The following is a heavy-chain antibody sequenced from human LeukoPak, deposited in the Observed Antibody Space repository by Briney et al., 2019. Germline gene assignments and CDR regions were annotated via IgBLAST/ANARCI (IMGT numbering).Heavy chain of an antibody. Sequence: SSETLSLTCTVSGGSISSYYWSWIRQPPGKGLEWIGYIYYSGSTNYNPSLKSRVTISVDTSKNQFSLKLSSVTAADTAVYYCARAAPYDYDSSGYPFDYWGQGTLVTVSS. D-gene: IGHD3-22*01. CDR3: ARAAPYDYDSSGYPFDY. CDR2: IYYSGST. J-gene: IGHJ4*02. CDR1: GGSISSYY. V-gene: IGHV4-59*08.